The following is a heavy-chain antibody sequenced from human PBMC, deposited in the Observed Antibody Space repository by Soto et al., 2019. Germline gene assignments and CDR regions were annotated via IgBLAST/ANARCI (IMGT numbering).Heavy chain of an antibody. CDR2: ASHDGSNK. CDR3: AKDSGRGSGYDPFLGGYYFYYMDV. CDR1: ELAFSSYG. J-gene: IGHJ6*03. V-gene: IGHV3-30*18. D-gene: IGHD5-12*01. Sequence: GGSLRLSCAASELAFSSYGMHWVRQAPGEGLEWVAAASHDGSNKYYADSVKGRFTILRDNSKKTLYLQMNSLRAEDTAVYHCAKDSGRGSGYDPFLGGYYFYYMDVWGKGTTVTVSS.